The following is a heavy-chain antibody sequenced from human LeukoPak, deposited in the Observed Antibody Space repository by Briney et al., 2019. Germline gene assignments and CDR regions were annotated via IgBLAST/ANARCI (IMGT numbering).Heavy chain of an antibody. CDR1: GYSISSGYY. CDR2: IYYGGST. CDR3: AREGWQWLVRAFDY. V-gene: IGHV4-38-2*02. Sequence: SETLSLTCTVSGYSISSGYYWDWIRQPPGKGLEWIGNIYYGGSTYYNPSLKSRVTISIDTSKNQFSLKLSSVTAADTAVYYCAREGWQWLVRAFDYWGQGTLVTVSS. D-gene: IGHD6-19*01. J-gene: IGHJ4*02.